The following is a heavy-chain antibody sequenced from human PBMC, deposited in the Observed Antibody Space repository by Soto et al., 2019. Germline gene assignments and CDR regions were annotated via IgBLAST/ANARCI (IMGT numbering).Heavy chain of an antibody. V-gene: IGHV4-34*01. CDR3: ARGRAYCSSTSCYVGLVDY. D-gene: IGHD2-2*01. Sequence: SETLSLTCAVYGGSFSGYYWSWIRQPPGKGLEWIGEINHSGSTNYNPSLKSRVTISVDTSKNQFSLKLSSVTAADTAVYYCARGRAYCSSTSCYVGLVDYWGQGTLVTVSS. CDR1: GGSFSGYY. J-gene: IGHJ4*02. CDR2: INHSGST.